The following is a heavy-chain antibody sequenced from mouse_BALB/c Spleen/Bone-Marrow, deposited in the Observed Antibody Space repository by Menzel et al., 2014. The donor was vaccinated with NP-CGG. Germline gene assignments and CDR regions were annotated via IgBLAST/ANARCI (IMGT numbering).Heavy chain of an antibody. Sequence: QVQLQQSGPQLVRPGASVKIFCKASGYSFTSYWMHWVKQRPGQGLEWIGMIDPSDSETKLNQKFKDKATLTVDKSSSTAYLQLSSPTSEDSAVYYCARRDNAPFAYWGQGTLVTVSA. CDR3: ARRDNAPFAY. D-gene: IGHD1-3*01. CDR1: GYSFTSYW. J-gene: IGHJ3*01. V-gene: IGHV1S126*01. CDR2: IDPSDSET.